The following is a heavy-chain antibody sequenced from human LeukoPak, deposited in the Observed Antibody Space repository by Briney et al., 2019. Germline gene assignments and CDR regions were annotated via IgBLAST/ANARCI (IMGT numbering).Heavy chain of an antibody. CDR3: ARDKDDSSGYYFDY. D-gene: IGHD3-22*01. Sequence: GGSLRLSCAASGFTFSSYAMSWVRQAPGKGLEWVSVIYSGGSTYYADSVKGRFTISRDNSKNTLYLQMNSLRAEDTAVYYCARDKDDSSGYYFDYWGQGTLVTVSS. CDR1: GFTFSSYA. J-gene: IGHJ4*02. CDR2: IYSGGST. V-gene: IGHV3-53*01.